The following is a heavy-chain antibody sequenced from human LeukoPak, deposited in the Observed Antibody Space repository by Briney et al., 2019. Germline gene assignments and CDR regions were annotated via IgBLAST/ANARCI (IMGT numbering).Heavy chain of an antibody. CDR2: VNPNSGGT. Sequence: ASVKVSCKASGYTFTGYYTHWVRQAHGPGLEWMGWVNPNSGGTKYAQKFQGTVTMTRDTSISTAYMELNRLRPDDTDVYYCARSTKTYYYDSCWGQGTLVTVSS. CDR1: GYTFTGYY. V-gene: IGHV1-2*02. J-gene: IGHJ4*02. CDR3: ARSTKTYYYDSC. D-gene: IGHD3-22*01.